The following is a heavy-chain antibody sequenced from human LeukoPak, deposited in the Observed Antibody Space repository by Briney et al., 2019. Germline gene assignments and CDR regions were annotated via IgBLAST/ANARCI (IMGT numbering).Heavy chain of an antibody. J-gene: IGHJ4*02. V-gene: IGHV3-23*01. CDR1: GFTFSTYA. Sequence: GGSLRLSCAASGFTFSTYAMAWVRQAPGKGLEWVSTVSDGGGATYHADSVKGRFTISRDNAKNSLYLQINNLRAEDTAVYFCARGDWAPFDYWGQGSLLTVSS. CDR3: ARGDWAPFDY. CDR2: VSDGGGAT. D-gene: IGHD2-21*02.